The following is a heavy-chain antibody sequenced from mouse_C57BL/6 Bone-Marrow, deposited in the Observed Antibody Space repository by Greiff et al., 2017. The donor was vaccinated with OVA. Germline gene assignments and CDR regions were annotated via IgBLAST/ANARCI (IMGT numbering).Heavy chain of an antibody. D-gene: IGHD2-5*01. Sequence: QVQLKQPGAELVKPGASVKMSCKASGYTFTSYWITWVKQRPGQGLEWIGDIYPGSGSTNYNEKFKSKATLTVDTSSSTAYMQRSSLTSEDSAVYYCARRDYSKFSVAYWGQGTLVTVSA. CDR2: IYPGSGST. V-gene: IGHV1-55*01. J-gene: IGHJ3*01. CDR3: ARRDYSKFSVAY. CDR1: GYTFTSYW.